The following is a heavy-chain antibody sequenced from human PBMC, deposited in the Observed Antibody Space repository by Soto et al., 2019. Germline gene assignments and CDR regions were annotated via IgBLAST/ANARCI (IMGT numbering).Heavy chain of an antibody. D-gene: IGHD1-26*01. Sequence: SETLSLTCNVSGGSIDRSNYYWDWLRQPPGKGLEWIGYIYYSGSTYYNPSLKSRVTISVDTSKNQFSLKLSSVTAADTAVYYCARETYYYGPFDYWGQGTLVTVS. CDR3: ARETYYYGPFDY. CDR1: GGSIDRSNYY. J-gene: IGHJ4*02. V-gene: IGHV4-30-4*08. CDR2: IYYSGST.